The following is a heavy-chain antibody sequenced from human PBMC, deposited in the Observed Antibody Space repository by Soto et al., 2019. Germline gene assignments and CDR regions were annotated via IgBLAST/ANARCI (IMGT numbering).Heavy chain of an antibody. D-gene: IGHD2-2*01. J-gene: IGHJ5*02. Sequence: PGGSLRLSCVASGFIFSSYSMNWVRQVPGKGLEWVSTISSSSNYIYYADSVEGRFTISRDNAKNSLYLQMNSLRAEDTAVYYCAREYCSSTSCPNWFDPWGQGTLVTVSS. CDR3: AREYCSSTSCPNWFDP. V-gene: IGHV3-21*01. CDR2: ISSSSNYI. CDR1: GFIFSSYS.